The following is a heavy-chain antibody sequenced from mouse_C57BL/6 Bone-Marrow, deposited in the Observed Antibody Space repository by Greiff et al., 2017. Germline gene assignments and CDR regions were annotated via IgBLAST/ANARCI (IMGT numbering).Heavy chain of an antibody. CDR3: ARWGGSSPFDY. CDR2: INPGSGGT. J-gene: IGHJ2*01. D-gene: IGHD1-1*01. CDR1: GYAFTNYL. V-gene: IGHV1-54*01. Sequence: QVQLKGSGAELVRPGTSVKVSCKASGYAFTNYLIEWVKQRPGQGLEWIGVINPGSGGTNYNEKFKGKATLTADKSSSTAYMQLSSLTSEDSAVYFCARWGGSSPFDYWGQGTTLTVSS.